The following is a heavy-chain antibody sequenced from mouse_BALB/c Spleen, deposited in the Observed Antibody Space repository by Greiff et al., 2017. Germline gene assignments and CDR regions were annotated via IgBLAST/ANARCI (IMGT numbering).Heavy chain of an antibody. J-gene: IGHJ3*01. D-gene: IGHD2-5*01. CDR3: AREEYSNYGFAY. V-gene: IGHV5-6-5*01. Sequence: VMLVESGGGLVKPGGSLKLSCAASGFTFSSYAMSWVRQTPEKRLEWVASISSGGCNYYSDSVKGRFTISRDNARNILYLQMSSLRSEDTAMYYCAREEYSNYGFAYWGQGTLVTVSA. CDR2: ISSGGCN. CDR1: GFTFSSYA.